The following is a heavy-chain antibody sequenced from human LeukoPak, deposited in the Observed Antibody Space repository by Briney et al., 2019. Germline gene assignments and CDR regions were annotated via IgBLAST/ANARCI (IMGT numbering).Heavy chain of an antibody. CDR1: GGSISSYY. CDR3: AADPHYYGSGSFPGY. CDR2: IYTSGST. Sequence: SETLSLTCTVSGGSISSYYWSWIRQPAGKGLEWIGRIYTSGSTNYNPSLKSRVTVSVDTSKNQFSLKLSSVTAADPAVYYCAADPHYYGSGSFPGYWGQGTLVTVSS. V-gene: IGHV4-4*07. J-gene: IGHJ4*02. D-gene: IGHD3-10*01.